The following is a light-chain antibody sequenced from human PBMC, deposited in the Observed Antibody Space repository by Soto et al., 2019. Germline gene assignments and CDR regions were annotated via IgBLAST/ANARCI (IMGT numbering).Light chain of an antibody. J-gene: IGKJ3*01. CDR2: AAS. Sequence: IQMTQSPSSLSASVGDRVTITYRASQSISSYLNWYQQKPGKAPELLIYAASSLQSGVPSRFSGSGSGTDFTLTISSLQPEDFATYYCQQSYSTPPFTFGPGTKVDIK. CDR1: QSISSY. CDR3: QQSYSTPPFT. V-gene: IGKV1-39*01.